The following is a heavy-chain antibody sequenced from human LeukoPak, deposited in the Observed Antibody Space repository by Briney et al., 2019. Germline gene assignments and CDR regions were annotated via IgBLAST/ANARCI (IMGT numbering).Heavy chain of an antibody. V-gene: IGHV3-23*01. CDR1: GFTFNSYA. CDR3: VKQPSSGYYY. CDR2: ISSGGAGT. D-gene: IGHD3-22*01. J-gene: IGHJ4*02. Sequence: GGSLRLSCAASGFTFNSYAMSWVRQAPGKGLEWVSGISSGGAGTYYADSAKGRFTISRDNSKNTLYLQIHSLRADDTAVYYCVKQPSSGYYYWGQGTLVTVSS.